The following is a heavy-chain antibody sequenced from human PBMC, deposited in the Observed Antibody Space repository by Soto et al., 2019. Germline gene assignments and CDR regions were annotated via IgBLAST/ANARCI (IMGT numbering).Heavy chain of an antibody. CDR2: IKEDGSEK. CDR1: GFTFSNHW. CDR3: ARGHYGMDV. J-gene: IGHJ6*02. V-gene: IGHV3-7*03. Sequence: EVQLVESGGGLVQPGGSLPLSCVASGFTFSNHWISWVRQAPGKGLEWVANIKEDGSEKYYMDSVKGRFTISRDNAENSVYLQMNSLRAEDTAVYYCARGHYGMDVWGQGTTVTVSS.